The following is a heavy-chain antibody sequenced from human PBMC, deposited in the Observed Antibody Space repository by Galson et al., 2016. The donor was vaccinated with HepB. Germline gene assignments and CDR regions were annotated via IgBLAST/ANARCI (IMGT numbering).Heavy chain of an antibody. D-gene: IGHD4-17*01. Sequence: SLRLSCAASGFTFSSYWMHWVRQAPGGGLVWVSRINSDGSATTYADSGKGRFTISRDNARNTLSLQMASLRAEDKAVYYCARDLVMNGEYDYYYSGMDVWGQGTTVTVSS. CDR3: ARDLVMNGEYDYYYSGMDV. CDR2: INSDGSAT. J-gene: IGHJ6*02. V-gene: IGHV3-74*01. CDR1: GFTFSSYW.